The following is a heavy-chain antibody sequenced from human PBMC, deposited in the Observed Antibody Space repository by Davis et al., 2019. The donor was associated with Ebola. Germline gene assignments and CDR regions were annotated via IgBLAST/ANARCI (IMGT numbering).Heavy chain of an antibody. CDR3: ARSQRFLEWLLFDP. D-gene: IGHD3-3*01. CDR2: IYYSGST. Sequence: SETLSLTCTVSGGSISSGGYYWSWIRQYPGKGLEWIEYIYYSGSTSYNPSLKSRVTISVDTSKNQFSLKLSSVTAADTAVYYCARSQRFLEWLLFDPWGQGTLVTVSS. V-gene: IGHV4-31*03. J-gene: IGHJ5*02. CDR1: GGSISSGGYY.